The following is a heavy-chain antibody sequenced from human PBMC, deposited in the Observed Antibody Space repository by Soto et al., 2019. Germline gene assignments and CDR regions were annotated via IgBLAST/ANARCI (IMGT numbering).Heavy chain of an antibody. V-gene: IGHV3-15*01. J-gene: IGHJ4*02. Sequence: GGSLRLSCAASGFTFSNAWMSWVRQAPGKGLEWVGRIKSKTDGGTTDYAAPVKGRFTISRDDSKNTLYLQMNSLKTEDTAVYYCTTSDTAMVLIDYWGQGTLVTVSS. D-gene: IGHD5-18*01. CDR1: GFTFSNAW. CDR3: TTSDTAMVLIDY. CDR2: IKSKTDGGTT.